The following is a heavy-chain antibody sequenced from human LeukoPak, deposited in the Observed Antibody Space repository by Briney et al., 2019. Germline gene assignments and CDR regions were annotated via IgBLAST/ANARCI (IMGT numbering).Heavy chain of an antibody. J-gene: IGHJ4*02. D-gene: IGHD2-15*01. Sequence: GGSLRLSCAASGFTFSSYWMHWVRQDPGKGLVWVSRISSDASITSYADPVKGRFTISRDNAKNTLYLQMNSLRAEDTALYYCATSARTYIGSSLDYWGQGTLDTVSS. V-gene: IGHV3-74*01. CDR1: GFTFSSYW. CDR2: ISSDASIT. CDR3: ATSARTYIGSSLDY.